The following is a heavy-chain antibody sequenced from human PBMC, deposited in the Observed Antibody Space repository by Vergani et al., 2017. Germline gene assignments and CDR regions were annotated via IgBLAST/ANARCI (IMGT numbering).Heavy chain of an antibody. CDR1: GFTSSSYS. Sequence: EVQLVESGGGLVKPGGSLRLSCAASGFTSSSYSMNWVRQAPGKGLEWVSSISSSSSYIYYADSVKGRFTISRDNAKNSLYLQMNSLRAEDTAVYYCARDPIDYYGSGSLDWGQGTLVTVSS. J-gene: IGHJ4*02. CDR3: ARDPIDYYGSGSLD. V-gene: IGHV3-21*01. CDR2: ISSSSSYI. D-gene: IGHD3-10*01.